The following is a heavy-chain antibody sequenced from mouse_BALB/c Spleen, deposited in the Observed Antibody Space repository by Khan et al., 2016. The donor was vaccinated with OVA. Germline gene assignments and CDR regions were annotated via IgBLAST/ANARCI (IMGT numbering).Heavy chain of an antibody. D-gene: IGHD1-1*01. CDR2: ISYSGNT. V-gene: IGHV3-2*02. Sequence: EVKLLESGPGLVKPSQSLSLTCTVSGYSIASDYAWNWIRQFPGNKLEWMGFISYSGNTNYNPSLKSRTSITRDTSTHQFFLQLNSVTSEDTATYYCSRVYGGDFDYWGQGTTLTVSS. CDR3: SRVYGGDFDY. J-gene: IGHJ2*01. CDR1: GYSIASDYA.